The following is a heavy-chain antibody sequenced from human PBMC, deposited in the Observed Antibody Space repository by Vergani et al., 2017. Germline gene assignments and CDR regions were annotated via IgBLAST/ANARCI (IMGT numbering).Heavy chain of an antibody. D-gene: IGHD1-1*01. J-gene: IGHJ6*03. Sequence: QVQLVESGGGEVQPGRSLRLSCSAAGFPFSDYGVQWVRQAPGKGLEWVSVISYDGNKKNYADSVKGRFTISRDNSKNTLYLEMNALRAEDTAVYYCARDFLTRVTTLDYYYMGVWGKGTTVTVSS. CDR1: GFPFSDYG. CDR3: ARDFLTRVTTLDYYYMGV. V-gene: IGHV3-30*03. CDR2: ISYDGNKK.